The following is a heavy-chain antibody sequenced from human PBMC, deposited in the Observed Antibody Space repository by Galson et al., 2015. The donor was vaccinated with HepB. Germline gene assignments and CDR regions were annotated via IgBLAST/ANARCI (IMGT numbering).Heavy chain of an antibody. Sequence: SLRLSCAASGFTFSTYAMSWVRQAPGKGLEWVSGISGSGTSTYYADSVKGRFTISRDNSENTLQLQMNSLRAEDTAVYYCTKGYGLFESWGQGTLVTVSS. V-gene: IGHV3-23*01. CDR3: TKGYGLFES. CDR2: ISGSGTST. J-gene: IGHJ5*01. D-gene: IGHD5-18*01. CDR1: GFTFSTYA.